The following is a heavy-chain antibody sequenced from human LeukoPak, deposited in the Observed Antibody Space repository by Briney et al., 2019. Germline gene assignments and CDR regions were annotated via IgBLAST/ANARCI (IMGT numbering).Heavy chain of an antibody. CDR3: ARAFSGIFGVVHPHYYYGMDV. CDR2: IYTSGST. V-gene: IGHV4-4*07. J-gene: IGHJ6*02. CDR1: GGSISSYY. D-gene: IGHD3-3*01. Sequence: SETLSLTCTVSGGSISSYYWSWIRQPAGKGLEWIGHIYTSGSTNYNPSLKSRVTMSVDTSKNQFSLKLSSVTAADTAVYYCARAFSGIFGVVHPHYYYGMDVWGQGTTVTVSS.